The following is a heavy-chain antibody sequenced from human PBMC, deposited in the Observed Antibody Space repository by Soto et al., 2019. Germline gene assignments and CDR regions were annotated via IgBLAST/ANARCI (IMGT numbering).Heavy chain of an antibody. J-gene: IGHJ6*02. D-gene: IGHD6-13*01. CDR3: AKGGYSSSWSPRMDPNYGMDV. CDR2: ISGSGGST. Sequence: LRLSCAASGFTFSSYAMSWVRQAPGKGLEWVSAISGSGGSTYYADSVKGRFTISRDNSKNTLYLQMNSLRAEDTAVYYCAKGGYSSSWSPRMDPNYGMDVWGQGTTVTVSS. V-gene: IGHV3-23*01. CDR1: GFTFSSYA.